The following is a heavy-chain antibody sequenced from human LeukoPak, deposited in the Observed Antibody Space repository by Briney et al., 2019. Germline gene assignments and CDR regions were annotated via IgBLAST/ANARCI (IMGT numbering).Heavy chain of an antibody. CDR1: GGSISSSSYY. D-gene: IGHD5-12*01. CDR3: ARSLRLRPYYFDY. CDR2: IYYSGST. J-gene: IGHJ4*02. Sequence: SETLSLTCTVSGGSISSSSYYWGWIRQPPGKGLEWIGSIYYSGSTYYNPSLLSRVTISVDTSKNQFSLKLSSVTAADTAVYYCARSLRLRPYYFDYWGQGTLVTVSS. V-gene: IGHV4-39*01.